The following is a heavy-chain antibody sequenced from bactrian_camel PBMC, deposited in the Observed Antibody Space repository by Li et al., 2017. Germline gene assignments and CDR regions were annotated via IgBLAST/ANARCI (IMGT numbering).Heavy chain of an antibody. V-gene: IGHV3S53*01. D-gene: IGHD7*01. Sequence: HVQLVESGGGSVQAGGSLRLSCPASGFINSVNCMGWFRQAPGNECELVSSITSDGRTYYTDSVKGRFTISQDNAKNTVYLRMNSLKPEDTAVYYCAADAGWLGPVRCGASDFGYWGQGTQVTVS. J-gene: IGHJ6*01. CDR1: GFINSVNC. CDR3: AADAGWLGPVRCGASDFGY. CDR2: ITSDGRT.